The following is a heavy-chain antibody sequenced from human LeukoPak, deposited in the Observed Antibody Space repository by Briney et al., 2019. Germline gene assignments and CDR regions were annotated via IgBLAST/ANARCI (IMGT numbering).Heavy chain of an antibody. J-gene: IGHJ4*02. CDR3: AKDTVAVVVAARGFDS. V-gene: IGHV3-30*02. CDR1: GFTFSSYG. CDR2: IRYDGSNK. D-gene: IGHD2-15*01. Sequence: PGGSLRLSCAASGFTFSSYGMHWVRQAPGKGLEWVAFIRYDGSNKYYADSVKGRFTISRDNSKNSLYLQMNSLGTEDTALYYCAKDTVAVVVAARGFDSWGQGTLVTVSS.